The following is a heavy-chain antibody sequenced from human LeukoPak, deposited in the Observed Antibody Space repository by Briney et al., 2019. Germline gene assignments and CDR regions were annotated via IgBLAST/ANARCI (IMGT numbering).Heavy chain of an antibody. D-gene: IGHD4-23*01. CDR2: IYYSGST. Sequence: PSETLSLTCTVSGGSISSYYWSWIRQPPGKGLEWIGYIYYSGSTNYNPSLKSRVTISVDTSKNQFSLKLSSVTAADTAVYYCAGRALYGGVDIWGQGTMVTVSS. V-gene: IGHV4-59*01. CDR1: GGSISSYY. CDR3: AGRALYGGVDI. J-gene: IGHJ3*02.